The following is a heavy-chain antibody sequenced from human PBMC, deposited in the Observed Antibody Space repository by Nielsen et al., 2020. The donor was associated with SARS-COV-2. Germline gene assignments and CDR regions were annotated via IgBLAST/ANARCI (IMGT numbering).Heavy chain of an antibody. V-gene: IGHV4-31*03. CDR1: GGSISTGTYY. CDR2: IYYSGNA. CDR3: ARGIVATIGQFDY. J-gene: IGHJ4*02. Sequence: LRLSCTVSGGSISTGTYYWSWIRQLPGKGLEWIGYIYYSGNAYYNPSLKSRVTISLDTSKNQFSVKLTSVTAADTAVYYCARGIVATIGQFDYWGQGTLVTVSS. D-gene: IGHD5-12*01.